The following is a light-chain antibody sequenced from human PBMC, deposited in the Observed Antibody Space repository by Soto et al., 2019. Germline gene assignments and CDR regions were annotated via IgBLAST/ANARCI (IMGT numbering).Light chain of an antibody. V-gene: IGLV2-14*01. J-gene: IGLJ3*02. CDR1: SSDVGGYNY. Sequence: QSALTQPASVSGSPGQSITISCTGTSSDVGGYNYVSWYQQHPAKAPKLMIYEVSNRPSGVSHRFSGSKSGNTASLTISGLQAEDEADYYCCSYTTSSTFVFGGGTKLTVL. CDR2: EVS. CDR3: CSYTTSSTFV.